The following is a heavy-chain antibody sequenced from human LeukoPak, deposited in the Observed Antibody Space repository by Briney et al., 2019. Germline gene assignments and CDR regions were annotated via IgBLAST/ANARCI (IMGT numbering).Heavy chain of an antibody. Sequence: SSETLSLTCAVSGGSISSSNWWSWVRQPPGKGLEWIGEIYHSGSTNYNPSLKSRVTISVDKSKNQFSLKLSSVTAADTAVYYCARHESILLWFGELFAPFDYWGQGTLVTVSS. CDR3: ARHESILLWFGELFAPFDY. V-gene: IGHV4-4*02. CDR1: GGSISSSNW. J-gene: IGHJ4*02. D-gene: IGHD3-10*01. CDR2: IYHSGST.